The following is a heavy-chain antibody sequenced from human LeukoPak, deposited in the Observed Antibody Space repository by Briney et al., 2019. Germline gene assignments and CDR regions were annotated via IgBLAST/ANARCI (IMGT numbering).Heavy chain of an antibody. J-gene: IGHJ4*02. Sequence: GASVKVSCTASGGTFSSYAISWVRQAPGQGLEWMGRIIPILGIANYAQKFQGRVTITADKSTSTAYMELSSLRSEDTAVYYCARSLTPTPFWSGYSSDYWGQGTLVTVSS. V-gene: IGHV1-69*04. CDR2: IIPILGIA. D-gene: IGHD3-3*01. CDR3: ARSLTPTPFWSGYSSDY. CDR1: GGTFSSYA.